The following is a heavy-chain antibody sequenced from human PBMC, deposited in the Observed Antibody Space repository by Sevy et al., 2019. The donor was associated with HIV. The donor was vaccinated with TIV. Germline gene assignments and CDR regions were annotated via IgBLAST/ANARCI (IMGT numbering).Heavy chain of an antibody. V-gene: IGHV3-30*18. J-gene: IGHJ6*03. CDR3: AKDPYSHYYYYYMDV. Sequence: GGSLRLSCAASGFTFSSYGMHWVRQAPGEGLEWVAVISYDGSNKYYADSVKGRFTISRDNSKNTLYLQMNSLRAEDTAVYYCAKDPYSHYYYYYMDVWGKGTTVTVSS. CDR2: ISYDGSNK. D-gene: IGHD4-4*01. CDR1: GFTFSSYG.